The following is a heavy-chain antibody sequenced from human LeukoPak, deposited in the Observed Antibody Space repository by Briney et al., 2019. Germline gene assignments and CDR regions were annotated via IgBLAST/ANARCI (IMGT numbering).Heavy chain of an antibody. CDR3: ARKSASGNYPLDY. Sequence: GGSLRLSCAASGFYFGSYSMTWVRQPPGNGMGWVSFISADSATTFYADSVKGRFTISRDNAKNTVFLQMSSLRAEDTALYYCARKSASGNYPLDYWGQGTLVTVSS. CDR1: GFYFGSYS. CDR2: ISADSATT. V-gene: IGHV3-23*01. D-gene: IGHD3-10*01. J-gene: IGHJ4*02.